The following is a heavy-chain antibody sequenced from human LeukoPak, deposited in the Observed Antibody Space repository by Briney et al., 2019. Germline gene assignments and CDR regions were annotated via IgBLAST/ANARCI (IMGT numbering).Heavy chain of an antibody. J-gene: IGHJ4*02. CDR3: ARDLTERKYYIAF. D-gene: IGHD2/OR15-2a*01. Sequence: PGGSLRLSCAASGFTFSSFGIHWVRQAPGEGLEWMAYIGYSGTDTYYADSVKGRFTISRDNSKNTVHLQVNSLRAADTALYSCARDLTERKYYIAFGGQGTLVTVSS. CDR2: IGYSGTDT. V-gene: IGHV3-30*02. CDR1: GFTFSSFG.